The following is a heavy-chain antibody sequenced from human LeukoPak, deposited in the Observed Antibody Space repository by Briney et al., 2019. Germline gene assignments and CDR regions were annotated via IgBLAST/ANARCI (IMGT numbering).Heavy chain of an antibody. CDR1: GGSISSSSYY. CDR3: ARHSIDPARAPYYDFWGGYYVDY. CDR2: IYYSGST. V-gene: IGHV4-39*01. Sequence: PSETLSLTCTVSGGSISSSSYYWGWIRQPPGKGLEWIGSIYYSGSTYYNPSLKSRVTISVDTSKNQFSLKLSSVTAADTAVYYCARHSIDPARAPYYDFWGGYYVDYWGQGTLVTVSS. J-gene: IGHJ4*02. D-gene: IGHD3-3*01.